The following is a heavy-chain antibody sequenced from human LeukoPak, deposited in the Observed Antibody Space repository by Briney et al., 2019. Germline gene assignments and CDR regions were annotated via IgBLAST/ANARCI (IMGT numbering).Heavy chain of an antibody. CDR3: ARAGMVPAAMSFDH. CDR1: GYTFSSYY. V-gene: IGHV1-2*02. J-gene: IGHJ4*02. D-gene: IGHD2-2*01. Sequence: ASVKVSCKASGYTFSSYYMHWVRQAPGQGLEWMGWINPNSGGTNYAQKFQGRVTMTRDTSISTAYVELSRLRSDDTAVYYCARAGMVPAAMSFDHWGQGTLVTVSS. CDR2: INPNSGGT.